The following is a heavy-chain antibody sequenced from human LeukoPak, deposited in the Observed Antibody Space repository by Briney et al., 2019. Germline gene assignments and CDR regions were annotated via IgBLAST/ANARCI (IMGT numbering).Heavy chain of an antibody. D-gene: IGHD4-23*01. CDR3: ARDHDYGGNSGFDY. V-gene: IGHV1-69*04. Sequence: ASVKVSCKASGGTFSSYAISWVRQAPGQGLEWMGRIIPILGIANYAQKVQGRVTITADKSTSTAYMELSSLRSEDTAVYYCARDHDYGGNSGFDYWGQGTLVTVSS. CDR1: GGTFSSYA. J-gene: IGHJ4*02. CDR2: IIPILGIA.